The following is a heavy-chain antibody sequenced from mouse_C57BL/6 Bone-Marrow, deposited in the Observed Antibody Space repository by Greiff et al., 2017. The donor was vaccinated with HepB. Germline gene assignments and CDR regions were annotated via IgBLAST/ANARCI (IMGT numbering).Heavy chain of an antibody. J-gene: IGHJ2*01. Sequence: QVHVKQSGAELVRPGTSVKMSCKASGYTFTNYWIGWAKQRPGHGLEWIGDIYPGGGYTNYNEKFKGKATLTADKSSSTAYMQFSSLTSEDSAIYYCARSHYYGSSPYYFDYWGQGTTLTVSS. V-gene: IGHV1-63*01. CDR3: ARSHYYGSSPYYFDY. CDR2: IYPGGGYT. D-gene: IGHD1-1*01. CDR1: GYTFTNYW.